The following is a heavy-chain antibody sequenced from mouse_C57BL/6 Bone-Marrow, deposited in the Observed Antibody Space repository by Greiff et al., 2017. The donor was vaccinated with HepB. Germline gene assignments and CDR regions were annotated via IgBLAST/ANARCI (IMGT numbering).Heavy chain of an antibody. CDR3: VKMSATGAMDY. J-gene: IGHJ4*01. CDR2: IDPSDSYT. V-gene: IGHV1-69*01. Sequence: VQLQQPGAELVMPGASVKLSCKASGYTFTSYWMHWVKQRPGQGLEWIGEIDPSDSYTNYNQKFKGKSTLTVDKSSSTAYMQLSSLTSEDSAVYCCVKMSATGAMDYWGQGTSVTVSS. D-gene: IGHD1-1*01. CDR1: GYTFTSYW.